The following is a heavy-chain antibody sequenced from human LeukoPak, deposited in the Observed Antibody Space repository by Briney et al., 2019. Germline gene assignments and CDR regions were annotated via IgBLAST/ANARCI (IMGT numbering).Heavy chain of an antibody. Sequence: PGGALRRSCAASGFTFSNYAMSWLGQAPARGLEWVSIISGRGSGTYYADSVKGRFSISRDNSKNTLYLQMNNLRAEDTAVYFCAKDLHSSGSSFDYWGQGTLVTVSS. J-gene: IGHJ4*02. CDR2: ISGRGSGT. CDR3: AKDLHSSGSSFDY. D-gene: IGHD4-11*01. V-gene: IGHV3-23*01. CDR1: GFTFSNYA.